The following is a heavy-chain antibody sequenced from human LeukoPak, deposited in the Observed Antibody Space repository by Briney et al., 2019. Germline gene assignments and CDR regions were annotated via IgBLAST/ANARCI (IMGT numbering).Heavy chain of an antibody. J-gene: IGHJ4*02. V-gene: IGHV3-43*01. CDR2: ISWDGGRT. CDR3: AKDGLGYSYDY. D-gene: IGHD5-18*01. CDR1: GFTFDDYT. Sequence: PGGSPRLSCAASGFTFDDYTMNWVRQAPGKGLEWVSLISWDGGRTYYADSVKGRFTISRDNSKNSLYLQMNSLRTEDTALYYCAKDGLGYSYDYWGQGTLVTVSS.